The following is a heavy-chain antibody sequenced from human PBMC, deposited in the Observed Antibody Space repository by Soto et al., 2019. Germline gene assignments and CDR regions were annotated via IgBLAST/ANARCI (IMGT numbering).Heavy chain of an antibody. CDR2: ISGSGGST. V-gene: IGHV3-23*01. CDR3: AKVPLFWSGDRGVDI. Sequence: EVQLLESGGGLVQPGGSLRISCAASGFTFSIYAMSWVRQAPGKGLEWVSTISGSGGSTYYADSVKGRFTISRDNSKNTLYLQMGSLRAEDTAVYYCAKVPLFWSGDRGVDIWGQGTMVTVSS. CDR1: GFTFSIYA. D-gene: IGHD3-3*01. J-gene: IGHJ3*02.